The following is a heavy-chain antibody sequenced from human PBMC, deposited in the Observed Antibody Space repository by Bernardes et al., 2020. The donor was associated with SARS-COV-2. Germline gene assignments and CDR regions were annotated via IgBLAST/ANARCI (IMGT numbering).Heavy chain of an antibody. D-gene: IGHD2-2*01. Sequence: GGSLRLSCAASGFTFSSDWMHWVRQPPGKGLMWVSRMSSDGSSTSYADSVKGRFTISRDNAKNTLYLQMNSLRAEDTAVYYCARSSSTCCDSWGQGILVTVSS. CDR3: ARSSSTCCDS. J-gene: IGHJ4*02. CDR1: GFTFSSDW. CDR2: MSSDGSST. V-gene: IGHV3-74*01.